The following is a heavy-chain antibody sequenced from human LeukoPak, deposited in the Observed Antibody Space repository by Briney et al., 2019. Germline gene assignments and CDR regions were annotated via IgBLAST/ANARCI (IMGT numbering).Heavy chain of an antibody. CDR2: INPSGGST. V-gene: IGHV1-46*01. CDR3: ARRAAAGTLFSYFDY. D-gene: IGHD6-13*01. CDR1: GGTFSSYA. Sequence: ASVKVSCKASGGTFSSYAISWVRQAPGQGLEWMGIINPSGGSTSYAQKFQGRVTMTRDTSTSTVYMELSSLRSEDTAVYYCARRAAAGTLFSYFDYWGQGTLVTVSS. J-gene: IGHJ4*02.